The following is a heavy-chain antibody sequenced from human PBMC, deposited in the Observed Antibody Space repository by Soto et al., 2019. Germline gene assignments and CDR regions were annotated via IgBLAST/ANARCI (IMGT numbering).Heavy chain of an antibody. Sequence: QVQLQESGPGLVKPSETLSLTCTVSGGPISSYYWSWVRQPPGKGLESIGYIYYSGSTNYSPSLKGRVSKSVDTSNNQYSLKLSSVTAADTGVYYCAGVVGRSLKFAPWGQGTLLTVSS. J-gene: IGHJ5*02. CDR3: AGVVGRSLKFAP. CDR1: GGPISSYY. CDR2: IYYSGST. V-gene: IGHV4-59*01.